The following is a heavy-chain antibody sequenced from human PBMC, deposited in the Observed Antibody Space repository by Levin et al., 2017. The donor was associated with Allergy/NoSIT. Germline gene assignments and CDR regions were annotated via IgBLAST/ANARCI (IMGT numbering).Heavy chain of an antibody. J-gene: IGHJ6*02. CDR1: GASITSSY. Sequence: SQTLSLTCTVSGASITSSYWGWIRQPPGKGLEWIGYFYYGGSSKYNPSLKSRITMSIDTSKNQFSLKVSSVTAADTAVYYCARDNDFWSGYHYYGMDVWGQGTTVTVSS. V-gene: IGHV4-59*01. CDR2: FYYGGSS. D-gene: IGHD3-3*01. CDR3: ARDNDFWSGYHYYGMDV.